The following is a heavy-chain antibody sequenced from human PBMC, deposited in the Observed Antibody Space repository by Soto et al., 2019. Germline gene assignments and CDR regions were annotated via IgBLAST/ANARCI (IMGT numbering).Heavy chain of an antibody. D-gene: IGHD1-1*01. Sequence: YLLESGGGLVQPGGSLRLSCTASAFTFSSYSMSWVRQAPGQGLEWVSTISGSGDRSYYIDSVKGRFTIYRDNSKNTLYLQMNSLRAEDTAVYYCAKDLETEYYYGMDVWGQGTTVTVSS. CDR1: AFTFSSYS. V-gene: IGHV3-23*01. CDR3: AKDLETEYYYGMDV. CDR2: ISGSGDRS. J-gene: IGHJ6*02.